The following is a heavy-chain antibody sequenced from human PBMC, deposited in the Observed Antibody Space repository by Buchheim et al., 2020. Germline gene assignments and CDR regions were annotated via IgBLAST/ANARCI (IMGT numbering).Heavy chain of an antibody. Sequence: EVQLVESGGGVVQPGGSLRLSCAASGFTLGNYWMRWVRQAPGKGLEWVANIKQAGSEKNYVDSVKGRFTISRDKANNSLYLQMNSLRADDTAVYYCARVWEGQGTFDMWGQGT. CDR3: ARVWEGQGTFDM. CDR1: GFTLGNYW. V-gene: IGHV3-7*01. CDR2: IKQAGSEK. D-gene: IGHD1-26*01. J-gene: IGHJ3*02.